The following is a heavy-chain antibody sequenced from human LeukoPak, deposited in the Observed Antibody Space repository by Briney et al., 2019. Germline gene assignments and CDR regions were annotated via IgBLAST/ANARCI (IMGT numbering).Heavy chain of an antibody. V-gene: IGHV3-23*01. CDR2: ISGSGGST. CDR3: AKDRVSLGTTVTTDY. CDR1: GFTFSSCA. J-gene: IGHJ4*02. Sequence: GGSLRLSCAASGFTFSSCAMSWVRQAPGKGLEWVSAISGSGGSTYYADSVKGRFTISRDNSKNTLYLQMNSLRAEDTAVYYCAKDRVSLGTTVTTDYWGQGTLVTVSS. D-gene: IGHD4-17*01.